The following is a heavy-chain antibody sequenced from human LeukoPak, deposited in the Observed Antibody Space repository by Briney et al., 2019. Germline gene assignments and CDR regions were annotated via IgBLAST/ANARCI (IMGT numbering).Heavy chain of an antibody. CDR3: ARDHNASVFDY. V-gene: IGHV4-34*01. CDR1: GGSFSGYN. Sequence: SETVSLTCAVYGGSFSGYNWSWIRPPPGKGLEWIGEINHSGSTNYNPSLKSRVTISVDTSKNQFSLKLSSVTAADTAVYYCARDHNASVFDYWGQGTLVTVSS. J-gene: IGHJ4*02. CDR2: INHSGST. D-gene: IGHD1-1*01.